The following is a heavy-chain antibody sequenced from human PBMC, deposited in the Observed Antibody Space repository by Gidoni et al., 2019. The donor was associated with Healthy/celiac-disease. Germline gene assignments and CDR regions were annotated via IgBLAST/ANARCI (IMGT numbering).Heavy chain of an antibody. Sequence: EVQLVESGGGLVQPGGYLRLSWAAYGFTFSSYEMNWVRQAPGKGLEWFSYISSSGSTIYYADSVKGRFTISRDNAKNSLYLQMNILRAEDTAVYYCATVKSSSWTLDAFDIWGQGTMVTVSS. D-gene: IGHD6-13*01. CDR3: ATVKSSSWTLDAFDI. CDR1: GFTFSSYE. J-gene: IGHJ3*02. CDR2: ISSSGSTI. V-gene: IGHV3-48*03.